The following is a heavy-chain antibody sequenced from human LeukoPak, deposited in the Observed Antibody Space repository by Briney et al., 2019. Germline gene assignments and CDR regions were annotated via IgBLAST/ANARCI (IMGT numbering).Heavy chain of an antibody. CDR3: VKEIVAASDYYYYYGMDV. Sequence: PGGSLRLSCAASEFTFDDYAMHWVRQAPGKGLEWVSGISWNSGSIGYADSVKGRFTISRDNAKNSLYLQMNSLRAEDTALYYCVKEIVAASDYYYYYGMDVWGQGTTVTVSS. CDR2: ISWNSGSI. V-gene: IGHV3-9*01. D-gene: IGHD5-12*01. J-gene: IGHJ6*02. CDR1: EFTFDDYA.